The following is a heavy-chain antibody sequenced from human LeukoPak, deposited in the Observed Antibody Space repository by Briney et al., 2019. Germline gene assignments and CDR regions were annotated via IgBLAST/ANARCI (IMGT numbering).Heavy chain of an antibody. CDR1: GFTFSSYS. D-gene: IGHD3-10*01. J-gene: IGHJ4*02. Sequence: GGSLRLSCAASGFTFSSYSMNWVRQAPGKGLEWVSSISSSSSYIYCADSVKGRFTISRDNAKNSLYLQMNSLRAEDTAVYYCARGPYYYGSGSPPTDYWGQGTLVTVSS. CDR3: ARGPYYYGSGSPPTDY. CDR2: ISSSSSYI. V-gene: IGHV3-21*01.